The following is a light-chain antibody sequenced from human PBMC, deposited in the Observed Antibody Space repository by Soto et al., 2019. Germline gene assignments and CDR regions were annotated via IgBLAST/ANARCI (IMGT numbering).Light chain of an antibody. V-gene: IGKV3-20*01. CDR3: HQYDSLPLI. CDR2: DAS. J-gene: IGKJ4*01. Sequence: ENVLTQAPGTLSLSPGEAATLSCRASESVASPNLAWYQQKPGQAPRVLIFDASIRATGIPDRFSASGSGSDFTLTISRLETDDFAVYYCHQYDSLPLIFGGGTKVDIK. CDR1: ESVASPN.